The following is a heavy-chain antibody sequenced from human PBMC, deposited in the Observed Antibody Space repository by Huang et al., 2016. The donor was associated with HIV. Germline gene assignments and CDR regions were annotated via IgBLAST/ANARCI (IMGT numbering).Heavy chain of an antibody. D-gene: IGHD3-10*01. V-gene: IGHV1-18*01. J-gene: IGHJ5*02. CDR1: GYTFFTYS. CDR3: ARFRGPQVTLNWLDP. Sequence: QVQLVQSGPEMKKPGASVNVSCKASGYTFFTYSLSWVRQAPGQGLEWMGGVSTDNGHTNYAQKFQGRLTLTTDVSTSSAYMELKNLRSDDTAVYYCARFRGPQVTLNWLDPWGQGTLVTVSS. CDR2: VSTDNGHT.